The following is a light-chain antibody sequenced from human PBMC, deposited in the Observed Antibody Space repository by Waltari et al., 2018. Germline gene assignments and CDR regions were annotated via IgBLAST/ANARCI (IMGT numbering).Light chain of an antibody. V-gene: IGKV2-30*02. CDR3: MQGTHWPYT. CDR1: QSLVHSNGNTY. Sequence: DVVMTQSQLPLPVTLGPPASIPPKPRQSLVHSNGNTYLQRFQQRAGQSPRRIIYTVSNRESGVPDRFSGIGSGTDFTLKISRVEAEDVGVYYCMQGTHWPYTFGQGTRLDIK. CDR2: TVS. J-gene: IGKJ2*01.